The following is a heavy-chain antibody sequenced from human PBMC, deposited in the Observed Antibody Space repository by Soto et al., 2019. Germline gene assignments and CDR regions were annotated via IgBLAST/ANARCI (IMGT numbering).Heavy chain of an antibody. Sequence: EVQLAESGGGLAQPGGSLRLSCAASGFTLSGYAMVWVRQAPGKGLEYVSGISSNGVGTYYANSVQGRFTISRDNSKNTVYLQMGSLRPEDMAVYYCARRARPDFYYMDVWGKGTTVTVS. CDR3: ARRARPDFYYMDV. CDR1: GFTLSGYA. D-gene: IGHD6-6*01. J-gene: IGHJ6*03. CDR2: ISSNGVGT. V-gene: IGHV3-64*01.